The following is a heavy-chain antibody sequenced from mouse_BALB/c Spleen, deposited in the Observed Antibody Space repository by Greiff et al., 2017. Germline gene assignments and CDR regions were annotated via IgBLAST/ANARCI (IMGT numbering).Heavy chain of an antibody. D-gene: IGHD2-3*01. J-gene: IGHJ3*01. Sequence: EVKLVESGPGLVKPSQSLSLTCTVTGYSITSDYAWNWIRQFPGNKLEWMGYISYSGSTSYNPSLKSRISITRDTSKNQFFLQLNSVTTEDTATYYCALMTPFAYWGQGTLVTVSA. CDR1: GYSITSDYA. CDR2: ISYSGST. V-gene: IGHV3-2*02. CDR3: ALMTPFAY.